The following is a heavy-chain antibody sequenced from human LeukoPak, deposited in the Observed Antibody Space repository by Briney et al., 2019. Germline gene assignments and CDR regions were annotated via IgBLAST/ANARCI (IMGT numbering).Heavy chain of an antibody. CDR2: IRGDGGDT. CDR1: GFTFTNYA. Sequence: GGSLRLSCAASGFTFTNYAMNWVRQAPGKGPEWVSGIRGDGGDTYYPDSVKGRFTISRDNSRNTVYLQINSLRAEDTGVYYCAKGLQSCGGSHCLIDAFDVWGQGTKVTASS. J-gene: IGHJ3*01. D-gene: IGHD2-21*01. CDR3: AKGLQSCGGSHCLIDAFDV. V-gene: IGHV3-23*01.